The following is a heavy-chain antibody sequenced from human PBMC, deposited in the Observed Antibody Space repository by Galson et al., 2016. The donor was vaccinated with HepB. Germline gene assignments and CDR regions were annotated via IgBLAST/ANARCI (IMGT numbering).Heavy chain of an antibody. CDR2: ITYHGRNQ. Sequence: ALRLSCAASGFTFRSYGLQWVRQAPGKGPAWLAIITYHGRNQFYADSVKGRFTISRDDSRNSVYLQMDSLREEDTAGYYCGKWDWNDPADWGQGTLVSVSS. V-gene: IGHV3-30*03. D-gene: IGHD1-1*01. CDR3: GKWDWNDPAD. CDR1: GFTFRSYG. J-gene: IGHJ4*02.